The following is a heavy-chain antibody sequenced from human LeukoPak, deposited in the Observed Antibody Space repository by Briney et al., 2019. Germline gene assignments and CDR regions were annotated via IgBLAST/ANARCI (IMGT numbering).Heavy chain of an antibody. V-gene: IGHV4-30-4*08. J-gene: IGHJ4*02. D-gene: IGHD3-10*01. CDR2: IYYSGST. CDR3: ARGSGYYGSGSSLDY. Sequence: SETLSLTCTVSGGSISSGDYYWSWIRQPPGKGLEWIGYIYYSGSTYYNPSLKSRVTISVDTSKNQFSLKLSSVTAADTAVYYCARGSGYYGSGSSLDYWGQGTLVTVSS. CDR1: GGSISSGDYY.